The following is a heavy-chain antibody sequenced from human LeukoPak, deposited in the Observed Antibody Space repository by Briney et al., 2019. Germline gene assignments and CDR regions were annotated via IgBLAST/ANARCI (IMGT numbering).Heavy chain of an antibody. D-gene: IGHD2-8*01. Sequence: SETLSLTCTVSGGSISSSSYYWGWIRQPAGKGLEWIGSIYYSGSTYYNPSLKSRVTISVDTSKNQFSLKLSSVTAADTAVYYCARRQMDRGLDYWGQGTLVTVSS. CDR1: GGSISSSSYY. CDR2: IYYSGST. J-gene: IGHJ4*02. V-gene: IGHV4-39*01. CDR3: ARRQMDRGLDY.